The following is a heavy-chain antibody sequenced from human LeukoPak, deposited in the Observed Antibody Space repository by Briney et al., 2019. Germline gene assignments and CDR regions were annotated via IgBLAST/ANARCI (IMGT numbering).Heavy chain of an antibody. J-gene: IGHJ6*03. V-gene: IGHV4-38-2*01. CDR2: VYHSGST. D-gene: IGHD2-2*01. CDR1: GYSISSGYY. CDR3: ASMVVFDYYYYMDV. Sequence: SETLSLTCAVSGYSISSGYYWGWIRQPPGKGLEWIGNVYHSGSTYYNPSLKSRVTISVDTSKNQFSLKLSSVTAADTAVYYCASMVVFDYYYYMDVWGKGTTVTVSS.